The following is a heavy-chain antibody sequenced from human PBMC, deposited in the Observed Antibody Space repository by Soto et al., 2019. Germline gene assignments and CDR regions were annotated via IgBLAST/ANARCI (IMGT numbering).Heavy chain of an antibody. D-gene: IGHD2-15*01. CDR1: GGSISSSNW. V-gene: IGHV4-4*02. J-gene: IGHJ3*02. CDR2: IYHSGST. Sequence: SETLSLTCAVSGGSISSSNWWSWVRQPPGKGLEWIGEIYHSGSTNYNPSLKSRVTISVYKSKNQFSLKLSSVTAADTAVYYCARGRYCSGGSCYRRLDDAFDIWGQGTMVTVSS. CDR3: ARGRYCSGGSCYRRLDDAFDI.